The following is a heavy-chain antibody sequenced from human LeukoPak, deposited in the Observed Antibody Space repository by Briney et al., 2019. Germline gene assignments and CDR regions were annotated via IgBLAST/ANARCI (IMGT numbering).Heavy chain of an antibody. CDR2: IYSGGST. J-gene: IGHJ4*02. CDR3: AREPSPYCSGGSCYVY. CDR1: GFTVSSNY. V-gene: IGHV3-66*01. D-gene: IGHD2-15*01. Sequence: GGSLRLSCAASGFTVSSNYMSWVRQAPGKGLEWVSVIYSGGSTYYADSVKGRFTISRDNSKNTLYLQMNSLRAEDTAVYYCAREPSPYCSGGSCYVYWGQGTLVTVSS.